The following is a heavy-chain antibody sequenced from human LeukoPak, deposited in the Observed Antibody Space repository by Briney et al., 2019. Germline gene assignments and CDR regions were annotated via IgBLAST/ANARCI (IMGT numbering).Heavy chain of an antibody. CDR3: AREVEMATNGGFDI. V-gene: IGHV1-69*05. D-gene: IGHD5-24*01. Sequence: ASVKVSFKASGGTFSSYAISWVRQAPGQGLEWMGRIIPIFGTANYAQKFQGRVTITTDESTSTAYMELSSLRSEDTAVYYCAREVEMATNGGFDIWGQGTMVTVSS. J-gene: IGHJ3*02. CDR2: IIPIFGTA. CDR1: GGTFSSYA.